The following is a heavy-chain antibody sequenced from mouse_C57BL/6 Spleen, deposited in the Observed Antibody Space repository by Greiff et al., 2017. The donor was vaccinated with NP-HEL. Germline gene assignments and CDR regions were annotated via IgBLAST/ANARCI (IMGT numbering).Heavy chain of an antibody. V-gene: IGHV1-80*01. Sequence: QVQLKESGAELVKPGASVKISCKASGYAFSSYWMNWVKQRPGKGLEWIGQIYPGDGDTNYNGKFKGKATLTADKSSSTAYMQLSSLTSEDSAVYFCARSDYYDGYAMDYWGQGTSVTVSS. J-gene: IGHJ4*01. CDR2: IYPGDGDT. CDR1: GYAFSSYW. D-gene: IGHD1-1*01. CDR3: ARSDYYDGYAMDY.